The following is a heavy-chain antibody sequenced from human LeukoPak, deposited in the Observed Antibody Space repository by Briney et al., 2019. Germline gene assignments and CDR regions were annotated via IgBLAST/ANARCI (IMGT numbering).Heavy chain of an antibody. J-gene: IGHJ4*02. CDR1: GGSISSSGYY. CDR3: AGRGAPTSPGHY. Sequence: SETLSLTCTVSGGSISSSGYYWNWVRQPPGKGLEWIGSISYSGTTYYNPALKSRVSISADTSQNQFSLKLNSVTAADTAVYYCAGRGAPTSPGHYWGQGTLVTVSS. V-gene: IGHV4-39*01. CDR2: ISYSGTT. D-gene: IGHD2-2*01.